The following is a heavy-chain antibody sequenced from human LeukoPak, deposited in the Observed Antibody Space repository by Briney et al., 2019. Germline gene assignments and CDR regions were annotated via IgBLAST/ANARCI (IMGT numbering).Heavy chain of an antibody. CDR1: GYTFTSYA. J-gene: IGHJ4*02. CDR3: ARDGPGSGSYHDY. D-gene: IGHD3-10*01. Sequence: ASVKVSCKASGYTFTSYAMHWVRQAPGQRLEWMGWINAGNGNTKYSQKFQGRVTITRDTSASTAYMELSSLRSEDTAVYYCARDGPGSGSYHDYWGQGTLVTVSS. V-gene: IGHV1-3*01. CDR2: INAGNGNT.